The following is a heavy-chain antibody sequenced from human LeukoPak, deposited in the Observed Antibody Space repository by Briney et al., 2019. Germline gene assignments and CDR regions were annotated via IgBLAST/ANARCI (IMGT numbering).Heavy chain of an antibody. V-gene: IGHV6-1*01. J-gene: IGHJ5*02. CDR3: ARRLTQYDCFDP. Sequence: SQTLSLSCAISGDSVSSNSVTWNWIRQSPSRGLEGLGRTYYRSTWYNDYAVSVRGRITVNPDTSKNQFSLHLNSVTPEDTAVYYCARRLTQYDCFDPWGQGILVAVSS. CDR2: TYYRSTWYN. CDR1: GDSVSSNSVT. D-gene: IGHD2-2*01.